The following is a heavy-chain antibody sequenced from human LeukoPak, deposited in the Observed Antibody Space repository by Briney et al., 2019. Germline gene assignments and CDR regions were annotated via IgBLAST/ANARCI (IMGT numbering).Heavy chain of an antibody. V-gene: IGHV1-2*02. CDR3: ARKLLPRRIAATNTMANWFDP. J-gene: IGHJ5*02. CDR1: GYSFTGYY. CDR2: INPSSGGT. D-gene: IGHD6-13*01. Sequence: VPSVKVPCKDSGYSFTGYYIYWVRQAPGQGLEWMGWINPSSGGTNYAQKFQGRVIVTRDTSIGTAYMELTGLRSDDTAVYYCARKLLPRRIAATNTMANWFDPWGQGTLVTVSS.